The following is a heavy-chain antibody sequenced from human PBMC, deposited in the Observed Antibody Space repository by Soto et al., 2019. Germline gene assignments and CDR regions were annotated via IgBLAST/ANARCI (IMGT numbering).Heavy chain of an antibody. Sequence: QVQLQQWGAGLLKPSETLSLTCAVYGGSFSGYYWSWIRQPPGKGLEWIGEINHSGSTNYNPSLKSRVTIAVDTYKNQLSLKRSSVTAADTAVYYCARGRLVKGGRNRKGFDPWGQGTLVTVSS. V-gene: IGHV4-34*01. D-gene: IGHD1-26*01. CDR3: ARGRLVKGGRNRKGFDP. CDR2: INHSGST. J-gene: IGHJ5*02. CDR1: GGSFSGYY.